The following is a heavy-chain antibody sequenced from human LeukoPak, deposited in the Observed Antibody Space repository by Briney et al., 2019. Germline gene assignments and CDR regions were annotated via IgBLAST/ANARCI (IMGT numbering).Heavy chain of an antibody. CDR1: GGSFSGYY. Sequence: SETLSLTRAVYGGSFSGYYWSWIRQPPGQGLEWIGEISYSGIINYNPSLKSRVSISVDTSKNQFSLRLSSVTAADTAVFYCASLRVPGYFDYWGQGTLVTVSS. D-gene: IGHD3-16*01. CDR3: ASLRVPGYFDY. CDR2: ISYSGII. J-gene: IGHJ4*03. V-gene: IGHV4-34*01.